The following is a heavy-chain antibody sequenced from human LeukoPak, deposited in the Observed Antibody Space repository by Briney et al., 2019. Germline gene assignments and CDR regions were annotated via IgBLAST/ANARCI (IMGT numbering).Heavy chain of an antibody. V-gene: IGHV4-34*01. Sequence: SETLSLTCAVYGGSFSGYYWSWIRQPPGKGLEWIGEINHSGSTNYNPSLKSRVTISVDTSKNQFSLKLSPVTAADTAVYYCARGSGGYSSSSGWFDPWGQGTLVTVSS. CDR3: ARGSGGYSSSSGWFDP. CDR1: GGSFSGYY. J-gene: IGHJ5*02. CDR2: INHSGST. D-gene: IGHD5-18*01.